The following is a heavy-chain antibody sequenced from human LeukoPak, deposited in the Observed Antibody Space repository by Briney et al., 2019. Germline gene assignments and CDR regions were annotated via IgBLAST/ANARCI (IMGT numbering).Heavy chain of an antibody. CDR3: ARGTYKFGYSPFDS. D-gene: IGHD5-18*01. CDR1: GGSISSSNYY. Sequence: SETLSLTCTVSGGSISSSNYYWNWIRQPAGKGLEWIGRIYTSGSTNYNPSLKSRVAFSMDAAKNQFSLGLNSVTAADTGVYYCARGTYKFGYSPFDSWGQGILVIVSS. CDR2: IYTSGST. V-gene: IGHV4-61*02. J-gene: IGHJ4*02.